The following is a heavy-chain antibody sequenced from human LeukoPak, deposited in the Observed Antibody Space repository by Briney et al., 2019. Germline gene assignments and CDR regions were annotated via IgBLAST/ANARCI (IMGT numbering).Heavy chain of an antibody. CDR2: IYYSGST. CDR3: ARIPTDYYDSSGHWYFDL. V-gene: IGHV4-39*07. Sequence: SETLSLTCTVSGGSISSSSYYWGWLRQPPGKGLEWIGSIYYSGSTYYNPSLKSRVTISVDTSKNQFSLKLSSVTAADTAVYYCARIPTDYYDSSGHWYFDLWGRGTLVTVSS. D-gene: IGHD3-22*01. J-gene: IGHJ2*01. CDR1: GGSISSSSYY.